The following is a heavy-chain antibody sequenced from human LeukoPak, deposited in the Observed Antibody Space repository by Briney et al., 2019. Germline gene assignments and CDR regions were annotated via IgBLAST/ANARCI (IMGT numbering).Heavy chain of an antibody. Sequence: PGGSLRPSCAASGFTFSSYAMHWVRQAPGKGLEWVAVISYDGSNKYYADSVKGRFTISRDNAKNSLYLQMHSLRDEDTAVYYCARDNDYYENDGYCCFLDNWGQGTLVTVSS. CDR2: ISYDGSNK. V-gene: IGHV3-30*04. CDR1: GFTFSSYA. J-gene: IGHJ4*02. D-gene: IGHD2-21*01. CDR3: ARDNDYYENDGYCCFLDN.